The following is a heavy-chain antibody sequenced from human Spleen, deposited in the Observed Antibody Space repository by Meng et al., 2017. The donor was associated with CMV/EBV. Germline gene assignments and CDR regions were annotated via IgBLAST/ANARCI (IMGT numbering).Heavy chain of an antibody. CDR3: ARILTVFGVATN. D-gene: IGHD3-3*01. V-gene: IGHV1-18*01. J-gene: IGHJ1*01. CDR2: ISGYNGDT. CDR1: GYTFTNYG. Sequence: SCKASGYTFTNYGINWVRQAPGQGLEWMGWISGYNGDTKYAQNFQGRVTMTTDTSTRTAYMEVKSLRSDDTAVYYCARILTVFGVATNWGQGTLVTVSS.